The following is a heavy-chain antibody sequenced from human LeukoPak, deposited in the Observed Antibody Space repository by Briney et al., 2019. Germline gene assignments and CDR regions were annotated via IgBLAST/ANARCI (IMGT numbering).Heavy chain of an antibody. V-gene: IGHV3-23*01. J-gene: IGHJ3*02. CDR1: GFTFSAFA. Sequence: GGSLRLSCTASGFTFSAFAMMWVRQAPGKGPEWIAAIRGGGTGAFYAGSVMGRFTISKDNSKDTLFLQMNNLRAEDTAVYYCARDPNGDYVGAFDTWGPGTMVTVSS. CDR2: IRGGGTGA. D-gene: IGHD4-17*01. CDR3: ARDPNGDYVGAFDT.